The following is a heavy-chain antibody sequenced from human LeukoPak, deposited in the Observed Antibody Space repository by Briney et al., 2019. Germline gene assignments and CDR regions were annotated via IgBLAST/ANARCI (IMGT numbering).Heavy chain of an antibody. D-gene: IGHD3-10*01. CDR3: AKFISNGFDI. V-gene: IGHV3-23*01. J-gene: IGHJ3*02. Sequence: GGSLRLSCAASGFTFRNYAMSWVRQAPGKGLEWVSVIGGSGDLTYYADSVKGRFTISRDNSKNTLYLQMNSLRAADTAVYYCAKFISNGFDIWGQGTMVTVSS. CDR2: IGGSGDLT. CDR1: GFTFRNYA.